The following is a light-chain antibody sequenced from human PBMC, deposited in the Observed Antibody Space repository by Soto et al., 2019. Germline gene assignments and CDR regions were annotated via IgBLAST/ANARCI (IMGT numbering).Light chain of an antibody. V-gene: IGLV2-14*03. CDR3: TSYTSGSPPEV. CDR1: NNDVGAYNY. Sequence: QSALAQPASVSGSPGQSITISCAGTNNDVGAYNYVSWYQQLPGKAPKLLIYDVNYRPSGVSSRFSGSKSGNTASLTISGLQTEDEADYYCTSYTSGSPPEVLGTGTKLTVL. J-gene: IGLJ1*01. CDR2: DVN.